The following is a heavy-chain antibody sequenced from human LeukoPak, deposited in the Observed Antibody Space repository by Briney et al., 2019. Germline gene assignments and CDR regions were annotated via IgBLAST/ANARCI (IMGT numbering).Heavy chain of an antibody. J-gene: IGHJ4*02. D-gene: IGHD6-19*01. CDR2: ISSSSSTI. V-gene: IGHV3-48*01. CDR3: ARGAVAGTDY. CDR1: GFTFSNYS. Sequence: PGGSLRLSCAASGFTFSNYSMNLVRQAPGKGLEWVSYISSSSSTIYYADSVKGRFTISRDNAKNSLYLQMNSLRAEDTAVYYCARGAVAGTDYWGQGTLVTVSS.